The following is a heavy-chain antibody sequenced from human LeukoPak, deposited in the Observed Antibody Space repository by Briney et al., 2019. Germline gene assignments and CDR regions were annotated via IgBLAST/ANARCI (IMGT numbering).Heavy chain of an antibody. Sequence: SETLSLTCNVSGGSISSYYWSWIRQPPGKGLEWIGYIYYSGSTNYNPSLKSRVTISVDTSKNQFSLKLSSVTAADTAVYYCARDYYDSSGYYARAFDIWGQGTMVTVSS. CDR3: ARDYYDSSGYYARAFDI. CDR2: IYYSGST. V-gene: IGHV4-59*01. J-gene: IGHJ3*02. D-gene: IGHD3-22*01. CDR1: GGSISSYY.